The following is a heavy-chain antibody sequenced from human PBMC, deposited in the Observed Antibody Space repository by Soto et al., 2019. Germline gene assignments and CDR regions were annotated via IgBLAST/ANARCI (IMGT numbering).Heavy chain of an antibody. J-gene: IGHJ4*02. CDR3: ARRSREGGGSFYSH. Sequence: PSETLSLTCTVSGGSISSYYWSWIRQPPGKGLEWIGYIYYSGSTNYNPSLKSRVTISVDTSKNQFSLKLSSVTAADTAVYYCARRSREGGGSFYSHWGQGTLGTVSA. CDR1: GGSISSYY. D-gene: IGHD2-15*01. CDR2: IYYSGST. V-gene: IGHV4-59*01.